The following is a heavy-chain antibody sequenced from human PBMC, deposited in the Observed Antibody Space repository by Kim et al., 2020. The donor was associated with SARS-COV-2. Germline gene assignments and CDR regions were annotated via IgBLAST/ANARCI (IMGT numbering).Heavy chain of an antibody. CDR3: ARVFVSRGTYYDFWSGYYEGSYHWFDP. D-gene: IGHD3-3*01. CDR2: ISSSGSTI. CDR1: GFTFSSYE. V-gene: IGHV3-48*03. Sequence: GGSLRLSCAASGFTFSSYEMNWVRQAPGKGLEWVSYISSSGSTIYYADSVKGRFTISRDNAKNSLYLQMNSLRAEDTAVYYCARVFVSRGTYYDFWSGYYEGSYHWFDPWGQGTLVTVSS. J-gene: IGHJ5*02.